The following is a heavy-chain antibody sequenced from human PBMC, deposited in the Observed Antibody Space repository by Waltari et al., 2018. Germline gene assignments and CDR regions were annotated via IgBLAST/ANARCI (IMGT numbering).Heavy chain of an antibody. J-gene: IGHJ3*02. CDR1: GGTFSSYA. CDR3: ARDCSSTSCHTIDAFDI. CDR2: IIPIVCTA. V-gene: IGHV1-69*01. Sequence: QVQLVQSGAEVKKPGSSVKVSCKASGGTFSSYAISWVRQAPGQGLEWIGGIIPIVCTANYAQKFQGRVTMTADESTSTAYMELSSLRSEDTAVYYCARDCSSTSCHTIDAFDIWGQETMVTVSS. D-gene: IGHD2-2*01.